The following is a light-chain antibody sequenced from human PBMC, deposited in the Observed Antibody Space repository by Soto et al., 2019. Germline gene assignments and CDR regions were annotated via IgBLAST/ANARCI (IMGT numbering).Light chain of an antibody. CDR2: EGS. V-gene: IGLV2-23*01. CDR1: TSDVGNSNL. J-gene: IGLJ1*01. CDR3: CSYGSSRTFV. Sequence: QSALTQPASVSGSPGQSITISCFGTTSDVGNSNLVSWYQHHPGKAPKVMIYEGSKRPSGISHRFSGSKSGNTASLTISGLQAEDEADYYCCSYGSSRTFVFGTGTKLTVL.